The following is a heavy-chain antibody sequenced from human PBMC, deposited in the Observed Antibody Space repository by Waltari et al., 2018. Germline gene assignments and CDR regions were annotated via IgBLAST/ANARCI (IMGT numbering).Heavy chain of an antibody. CDR2: IYYSGST. V-gene: IGHV4-31*02. D-gene: IGHD2-2*01. CDR3: ARDCSTSCYPGNWFDP. J-gene: IGHJ5*02. Sequence: SSGGYYWSWIRQHPGKGLEWIGYIYYSGSTYYNPSLKSRVTISVDTSKNQFSLKLSSVTAADTAVYYCARDCSTSCYPGNWFDPWGQGTLVTVSS. CDR1: SSGGYY.